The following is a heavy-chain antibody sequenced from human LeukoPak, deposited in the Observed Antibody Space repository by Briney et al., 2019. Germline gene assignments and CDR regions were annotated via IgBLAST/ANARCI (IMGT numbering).Heavy chain of an antibody. J-gene: IGHJ4*02. V-gene: IGHV1-8*03. CDR2: MNPNSGNT. D-gene: IGHD3-9*01. CDR1: GYTFTSYD. Sequence: ASVKVSCKASGYTFTSYDINWVRQATGQGLEWMGWMNPNSGNTGYAQKFQGRVTITRNTSINTAYMELSSLRSEDTAVYYCARGDYDILTGYPFDYWGQGTLVTVSS. CDR3: ARGDYDILTGYPFDY.